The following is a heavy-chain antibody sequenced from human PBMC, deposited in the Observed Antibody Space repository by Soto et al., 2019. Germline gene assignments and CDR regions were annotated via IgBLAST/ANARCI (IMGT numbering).Heavy chain of an antibody. CDR1: GFTFDDYA. CDR3: AKARGAYWGLDDY. J-gene: IGHJ4*02. CDR2: ISWNSGNI. Sequence: EVQLVESGGGLVQPGRSLRLSCAASGFTFDDYAMHWVRQAPGKGLEWVSGISWNSGNIDYADSVKGRFTISRDNVKNSLYLTMISLRTEDPALYDCAKARGAYWGLDDYWGQGTLVTVSS. D-gene: IGHD3-16*01. V-gene: IGHV3-9*01.